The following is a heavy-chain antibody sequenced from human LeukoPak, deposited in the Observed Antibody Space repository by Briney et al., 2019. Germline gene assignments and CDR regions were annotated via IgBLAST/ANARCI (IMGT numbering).Heavy chain of an antibody. V-gene: IGHV1-69*04. Sequence: GASVKVSCKASGGTFSSYAISWVRQAPGQGLEWMGRIIPILGIANYAQKFQGRVTITADKSTSTAYMELSSLRSEDTAVYYCARVGGATEKNFDYWGQGTLVTVSS. D-gene: IGHD1-26*01. CDR1: GGTFSSYA. CDR2: IIPILGIA. CDR3: ARVGGATEKNFDY. J-gene: IGHJ4*02.